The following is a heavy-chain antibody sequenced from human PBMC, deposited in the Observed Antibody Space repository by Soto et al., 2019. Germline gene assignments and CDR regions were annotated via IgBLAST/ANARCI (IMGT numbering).Heavy chain of an antibody. Sequence: SGPTLVNPTQTLTLTCTFSGFSLSTSGVGVGWILQPTGKALAWLALIYWIDVKRYSPSLKIRLTITKDTSKNHVVLTMTNMDPVDTATYYCSYEYYDFWSGYHRQVWFDPWGQGTLVTVSS. V-gene: IGHV2-5*01. CDR3: SYEYYDFWSGYHRQVWFDP. CDR2: IYWIDVK. D-gene: IGHD3-3*01. J-gene: IGHJ5*02. CDR1: GFSLSTSGVG.